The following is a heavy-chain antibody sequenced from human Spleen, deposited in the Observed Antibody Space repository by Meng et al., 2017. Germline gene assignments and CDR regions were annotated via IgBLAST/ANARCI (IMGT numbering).Heavy chain of an antibody. D-gene: IGHD4-23*01. CDR3: ARESLTPYGGNSYRYSFDY. J-gene: IGHJ4*02. CDR1: GFTFSSYN. V-gene: IGHV3-74*03. CDR2: INTDASIT. Sequence: GGSLRLSCAASGFTFSSYNMHWVRQTPGEGLVWVSRINTDASITTYADSVKGRFTISRHSSKNTLYLQMNSLRAEDTAVYYCARESLTPYGGNSYRYSFDYWGQGTLVTVSS.